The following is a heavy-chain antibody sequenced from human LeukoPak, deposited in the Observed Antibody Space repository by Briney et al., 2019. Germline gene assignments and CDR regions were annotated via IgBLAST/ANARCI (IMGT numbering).Heavy chain of an antibody. CDR3: ARDYQLNY. V-gene: IGHV1-69*05. Sequence: SGRLSCKAAGGTVSSYAIIWVRQAPGQGLEWMGGIVPIFGTANYAQKFQGRVTITTDESTSTAYMELSSLRSEDTAVYYCARDYQLNYWGQGTLVTVSS. CDR1: GGTVSSYA. D-gene: IGHD1-1*01. J-gene: IGHJ4*02. CDR2: IVPIFGTA.